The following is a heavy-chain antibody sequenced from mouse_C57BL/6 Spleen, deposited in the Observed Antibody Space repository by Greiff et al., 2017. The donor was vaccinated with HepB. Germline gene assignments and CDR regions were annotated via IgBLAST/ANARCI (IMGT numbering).Heavy chain of an antibody. CDR2: IDPEDGET. V-gene: IGHV14-2*01. Sequence: VQLQQSGAELVKPGASVKLSCTASGFNIKDYYMHWVKQRTEQGLEWIGRIDPEDGETKYAPKFQGKATLTADTSSNTAYLQLSSLTSEDTAVYYCAYYGYEAWFAYWGQGTLVTVSA. J-gene: IGHJ3*01. D-gene: IGHD2-2*01. CDR3: AYYGYEAWFAY. CDR1: GFNIKDYY.